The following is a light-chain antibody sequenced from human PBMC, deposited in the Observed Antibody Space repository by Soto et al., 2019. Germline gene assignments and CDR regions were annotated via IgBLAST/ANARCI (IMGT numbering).Light chain of an antibody. CDR1: SGSIASNY. J-gene: IGLJ2*01. Sequence: NFMLTQPHSVSESPGKTVTISCTRSSGSIASNYVQRYQQRPGSAPTTVIYEDNHRPSGVPDRFSGSIDSSSNSASLTISGLMTEDEADYYCQSYDSNGVFGGGTKLTVL. V-gene: IGLV6-57*04. CDR3: QSYDSNGV. CDR2: EDN.